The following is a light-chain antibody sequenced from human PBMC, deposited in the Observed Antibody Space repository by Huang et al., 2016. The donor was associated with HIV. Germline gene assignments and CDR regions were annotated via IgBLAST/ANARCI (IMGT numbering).Light chain of an antibody. Sequence: ERVMTQSPATVSLSPGEGATLSCRASLSVSTNLAWYQPRPGQAPMLLIYGASTRATGIPARFSGGGSGAEFTLTISSLQSEDFAVYYCQQYDNWPLTFGGGTKVQIK. CDR3: QQYDNWPLT. CDR1: LSVSTN. J-gene: IGKJ4*01. V-gene: IGKV3-15*01. CDR2: GAS.